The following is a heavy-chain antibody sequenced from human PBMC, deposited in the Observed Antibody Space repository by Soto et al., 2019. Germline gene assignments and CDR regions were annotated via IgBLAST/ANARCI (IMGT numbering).Heavy chain of an antibody. Sequence: SLRLSCVASGMTFGSRAMSWVRQAPGEGLEWVSTITDTGGDTKYADSVRGRFTMSRDNSKKTLYLQMNSLRVEDSALYYCARGSTDSYPGSRIFDFWGRGTLVTVSS. CDR3: ARGSTDSYPGSRIFDF. CDR1: GMTFGSRA. J-gene: IGHJ4*02. CDR2: ITDTGGDT. V-gene: IGHV3-23*01. D-gene: IGHD3-10*01.